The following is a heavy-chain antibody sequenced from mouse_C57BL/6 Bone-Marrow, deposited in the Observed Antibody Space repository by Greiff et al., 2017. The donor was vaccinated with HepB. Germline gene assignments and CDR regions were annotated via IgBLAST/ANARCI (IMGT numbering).Heavy chain of an antibody. J-gene: IGHJ1*03. V-gene: IGHV1-19*01. CDR1: GYTFTDYY. D-gene: IGHD1-1*01. CDR2: INPYNGGT. Sequence: EVQLQQSGPVLVKPGASVKMSCKASGYTFTDYYMNWVKQSHGKSLEWIGVINPYNGGTSYNQKFKGKATLTVDKSSNTAYMELNSLTSEDSAVYYCARWVLLRYRYFDVWGTGTTVTVSS. CDR3: ARWVLLRYRYFDV.